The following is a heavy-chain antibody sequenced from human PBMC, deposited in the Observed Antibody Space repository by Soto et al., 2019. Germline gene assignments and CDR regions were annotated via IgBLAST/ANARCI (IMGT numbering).Heavy chain of an antibody. CDR3: ARIDIVATTSSVYYYGMDV. CDR2: IYYSGST. Sequence: PSETLSLTCTVSGGSISSYYWSWIRQPPGKGLEWIGYIYYSGSTNYNPSLKSRVTISVDTSKNQFSLKLSSVTAADTAVYYCARIDIVATTSSVYYYGMDVWGQGTTVTVSS. CDR1: GGSISSYY. D-gene: IGHD5-12*01. J-gene: IGHJ6*02. V-gene: IGHV4-59*01.